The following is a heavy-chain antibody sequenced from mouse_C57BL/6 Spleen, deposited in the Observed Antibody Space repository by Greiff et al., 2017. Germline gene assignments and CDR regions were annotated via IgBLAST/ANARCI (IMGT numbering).Heavy chain of an antibody. CDR2: ISYDGSN. V-gene: IGHV3-6*01. CDR3: ARAVVANYYAMDY. D-gene: IGHD1-1*01. Sequence: EVKLQESGPGLVKPSQSLSLTCSVTGYSITRGYYWNWIRQFPGNKLEWMGYISYDGSNNYNPSLKNRISITRDTSKNQFFLKLNSVTTEDTATYYCARAVVANYYAMDYWGQGTSVTVSS. J-gene: IGHJ4*01. CDR1: GYSITRGYY.